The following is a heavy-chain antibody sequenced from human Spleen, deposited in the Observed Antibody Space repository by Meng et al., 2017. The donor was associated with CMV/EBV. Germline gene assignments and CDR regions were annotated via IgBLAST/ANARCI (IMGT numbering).Heavy chain of an antibody. Sequence: GGSLRLSCAASGFSFSSYGMHWVRQAPGKGLEWVAFIRFDGSIKYYADSVKGRFTISRDNSKTTLYLQMNSLRTEDTAVYYCAKGCYDFWSSYCSDSYGMDVWGQGTTVTVSS. CDR1: GFSFSSYG. J-gene: IGHJ6*02. CDR2: IRFDGSIK. CDR3: AKGCYDFWSSYCSDSYGMDV. D-gene: IGHD3-3*01. V-gene: IGHV3-30*02.